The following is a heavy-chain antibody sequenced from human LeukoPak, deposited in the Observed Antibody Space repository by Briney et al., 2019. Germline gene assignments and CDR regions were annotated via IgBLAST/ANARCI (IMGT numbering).Heavy chain of an antibody. J-gene: IGHJ4*02. V-gene: IGHV3-7*01. CDR1: GFTFSSYW. CDR3: ARYRTRRDYYDSSGYYLCYFDY. D-gene: IGHD3-22*01. Sequence: PGGSLRLSCAASGFTFSSYWMSWVRQAPGKGLEWVANIKQDGSEKYYVDSVKGRFTISRDNAKNSLYLQMNSLRAEDTAVYYCARYRTRRDYYDSSGYYLCYFDYWGQGTLVTVSS. CDR2: IKQDGSEK.